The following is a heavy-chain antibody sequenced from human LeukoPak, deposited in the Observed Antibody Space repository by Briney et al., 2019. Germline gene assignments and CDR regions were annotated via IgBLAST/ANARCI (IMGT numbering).Heavy chain of an antibody. J-gene: IGHJ6*04. CDR1: GFIFSSYW. CDR3: AELGITMIGGV. CDR2: IKQDGSEK. D-gene: IGHD3-10*02. Sequence: PGGSLRLSCAASGFIFSSYWMSWVRQAPGEGLEWVANIKQDGSEKYYVDSVKGRFTISRDNAKNSLYLQMNSLRAEDTAVYYCAELGITMIGGVWGKGTTVTIPS. V-gene: IGHV3-7*01.